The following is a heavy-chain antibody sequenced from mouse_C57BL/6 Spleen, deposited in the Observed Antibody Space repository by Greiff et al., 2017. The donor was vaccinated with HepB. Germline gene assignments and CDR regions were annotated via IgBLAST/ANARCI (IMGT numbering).Heavy chain of an antibody. J-gene: IGHJ1*03. CDR1: GFTFSSYT. CDR2: ISGGGGNT. D-gene: IGHD2-4*01. CDR3: ARQAYDYSWYFDV. Sequence: EVKVEESGGGLVKPGGSLKLSCAASGFTFSSYTMSWVRQTPEKRLEWVATISGGGGNTYYPDSVKGRFTISRDNAKNTLYLQMSSLRSEDTALYYCARQAYDYSWYFDVWGTGTTVTVSS. V-gene: IGHV5-9*01.